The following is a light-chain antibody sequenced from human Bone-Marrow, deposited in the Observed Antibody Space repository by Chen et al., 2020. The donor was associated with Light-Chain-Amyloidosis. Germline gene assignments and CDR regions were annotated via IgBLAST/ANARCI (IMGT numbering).Light chain of an antibody. CDR3: CSYAGSSTWV. CDR1: SSDVGSYNL. V-gene: IGLV2-23*02. Sequence: QSSLTQPASVSGSPGQSIPISCTGTSSDVGSYNLVSWYQQPPGKAPKLMIYEVSKRPSGVSNRFSGSKSGNTASLTISGLQAEDEADYYCCSYAGSSTWVFGGGTKLTVL. CDR2: EVS. J-gene: IGLJ3*02.